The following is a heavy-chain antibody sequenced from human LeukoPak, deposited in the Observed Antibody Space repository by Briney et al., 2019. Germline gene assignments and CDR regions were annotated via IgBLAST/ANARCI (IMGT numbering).Heavy chain of an antibody. V-gene: IGHV4-59*01. D-gene: IGHD3-3*01. J-gene: IGHJ3*02. CDR2: IYYSGST. CDR1: GGSISSYY. CDR3: ARVLRFLEWPPHDAFDI. Sequence: SSETLSLTCIVSGGSISSYYWSWIRQPPGKGLEWMGYIYYSGSTNYNPSLKSRVTISVATSKRQFSLKLSSVTAADTAVYYCARVLRFLEWPPHDAFDIWGQRTMVTVSS.